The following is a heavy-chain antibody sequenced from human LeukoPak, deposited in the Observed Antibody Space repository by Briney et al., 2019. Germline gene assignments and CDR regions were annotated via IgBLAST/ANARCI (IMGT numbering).Heavy chain of an antibody. CDR3: TTTTRGWYGVGDY. CDR1: GGSISSYY. V-gene: IGHV4-59*08. CDR2: IYYSGST. J-gene: IGHJ4*02. D-gene: IGHD6-19*01. Sequence: PSETLSLTCTVSGGSISSYYWSWIRQPPGKGLEWIGYIYYSGSTNYNPSLKSRVTISVDTSKNHFSLKLSSVTAADTAVYYCTTTTRGWYGVGDYWGQGTLVTVSS.